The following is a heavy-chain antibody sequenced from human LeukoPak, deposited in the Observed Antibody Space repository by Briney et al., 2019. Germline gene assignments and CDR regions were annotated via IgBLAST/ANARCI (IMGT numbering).Heavy chain of an antibody. CDR2: INPNSGGT. Sequence: ASVKVSCKASGYTFSDYYLHWVRQAPGQGLEWMGWINPNSGGTNYAQKFQGRVTMTRDTSISTAYMELSSLRSEDTAVYYCARSSAGSIAARPDLSFGDYYYYYMDVWGKGTTVTVSS. V-gene: IGHV1-2*02. CDR3: ARSSAGSIAARPDLSFGDYYYYYMDV. J-gene: IGHJ6*03. CDR1: GYTFSDYY. D-gene: IGHD6-6*01.